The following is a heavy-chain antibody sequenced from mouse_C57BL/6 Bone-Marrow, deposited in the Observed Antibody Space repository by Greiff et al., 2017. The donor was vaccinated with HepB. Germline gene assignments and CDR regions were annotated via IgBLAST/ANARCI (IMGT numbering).Heavy chain of an antibody. D-gene: IGHD1-1*01. Sequence: VQLQQSGAELVRPGASVKLSCTASGFNIKDYYMHWVKQRPEQGLEWIGRIDPEDGDTEYAPKFQGKATMTADTSSNTAYLQLRSLTSEDTAVYYCTTSDYYGSSYVFDYWGQGTTLTVSS. J-gene: IGHJ2*01. CDR2: IDPEDGDT. CDR3: TTSDYYGSSYVFDY. V-gene: IGHV14-1*01. CDR1: GFNIKDYY.